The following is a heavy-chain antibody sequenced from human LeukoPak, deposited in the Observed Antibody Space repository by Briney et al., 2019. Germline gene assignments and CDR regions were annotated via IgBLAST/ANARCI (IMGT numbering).Heavy chain of an antibody. CDR2: IWYDGSNK. J-gene: IGHJ5*02. CDR1: GFTFSSYG. CDR3: AKDPARYCSSTRCGWFDP. V-gene: IGHV3-33*06. D-gene: IGHD2-2*01. Sequence: GRSLRLSCAASGFTFSSYGMHWVRQAPGKGLEWVAVIWYDGSNKYYADSVKGRFTISRDNSKNTLYLQMNSLRAEDTAVYYCAKDPARYCSSTRCGWFDPWGQGTLVTVSS.